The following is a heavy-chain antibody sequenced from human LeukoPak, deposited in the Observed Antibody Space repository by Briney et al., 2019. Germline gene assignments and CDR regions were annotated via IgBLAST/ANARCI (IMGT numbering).Heavy chain of an antibody. D-gene: IGHD3-22*01. J-gene: IGHJ4*02. V-gene: IGHV3-53*01. CDR2: IYSGVST. Sequence: PGGSLRLSCAASGFTVRSNYMSWVRQAPGKGLGWVSVIYSGVSTYYADSVKGRFTTSRDNSKNTLYLQMNSLRAEDTAVYYCASLSPLYYDSSGYSYWGQGTLVTVSS. CDR3: ASLSPLYYDSSGYSY. CDR1: GFTVRSNY.